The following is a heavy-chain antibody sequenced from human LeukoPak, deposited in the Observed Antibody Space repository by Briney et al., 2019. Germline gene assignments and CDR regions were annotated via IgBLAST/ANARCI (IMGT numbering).Heavy chain of an antibody. D-gene: IGHD6-13*01. CDR1: GFTFSSYS. V-gene: IGHV3-21*01. CDR3: ARRRATIAAAGTGLDFDY. J-gene: IGHJ4*02. Sequence: GGSLRLSCAASGFTFSSYSMNWVRQAPGKGLEWVSSISSSSSYIYYADSVKGRFTISGDNAKNSLYLQMNSLRAEDTAVYYCARRRATIAAAGTGLDFDYWGQGTLVTVSS. CDR2: ISSSSSYI.